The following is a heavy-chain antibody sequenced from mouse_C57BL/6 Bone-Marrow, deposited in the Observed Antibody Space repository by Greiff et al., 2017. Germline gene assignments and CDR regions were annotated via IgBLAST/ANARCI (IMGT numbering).Heavy chain of an antibody. V-gene: IGHV5-12*01. D-gene: IGHD4-1*01. CDR1: GFTFSDYY. CDR2: ISNGGGST. CDR3: ARHGANWEIAY. Sequence: EVHLVESGGGLVQPGGSLKLSCAASGFTFSDYYMYWVRQTPEKRLEWVAYISNGGGSTYYPDTVKGRFTISRDNAKNTLYLQMSRLKSEDTAMYYCARHGANWEIAYWGQGTLVTVSA. J-gene: IGHJ3*01.